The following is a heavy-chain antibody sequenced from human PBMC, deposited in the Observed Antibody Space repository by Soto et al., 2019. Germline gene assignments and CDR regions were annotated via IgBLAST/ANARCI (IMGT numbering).Heavy chain of an antibody. CDR2: INAVNGNS. J-gene: IGHJ4*02. V-gene: IGHV1-3*01. CDR1: GYTFTSYA. Sequence: ASVKVSCTASGYTFTSYAMHWVRQAPGQRLEWMGWINAVNGNSKYSQKFQGRVTITRDTSASTAYMELSSLRSEDTAVYYCARERLEYRHPAGVYERGQGTLVTVS. D-gene: IGHD6-6*01. CDR3: ARERLEYRHPAGVYE.